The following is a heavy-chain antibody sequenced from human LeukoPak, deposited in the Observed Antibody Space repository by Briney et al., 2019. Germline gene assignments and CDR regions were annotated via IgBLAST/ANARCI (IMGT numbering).Heavy chain of an antibody. D-gene: IGHD4-23*01. V-gene: IGHV4-59*01. Sequence: SETLSLTCTVSGGSISTYYWNWIRQPPGKGLEWIGYIYYSGSTNYNPSLKSRVTISVDTSKNHFSLKLSSVTAADTAVYYCARAPGGNAGNFQHWGQGTLVTVS. CDR2: IYYSGST. CDR1: GGSISTYY. J-gene: IGHJ1*01. CDR3: ARAPGGNAGNFQH.